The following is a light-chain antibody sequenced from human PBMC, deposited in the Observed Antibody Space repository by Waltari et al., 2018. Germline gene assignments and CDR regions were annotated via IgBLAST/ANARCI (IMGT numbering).Light chain of an antibody. CDR2: GNN. J-gene: IGLJ2*01. CDR1: RSNIGARDG. Sequence: QSVLTQPPSVSGAPGQRVTLSCTGRRSNIGARDGVHWYQQLPGTAPRPLIYGNNNRPSGVPDRFSGSKSGTSASLAITGLQAEDEADYYCQSYDGSHVVFGGGTKLTVL. CDR3: QSYDGSHVV. V-gene: IGLV1-40*01.